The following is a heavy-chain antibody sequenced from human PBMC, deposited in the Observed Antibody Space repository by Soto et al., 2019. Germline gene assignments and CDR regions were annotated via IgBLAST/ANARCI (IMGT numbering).Heavy chain of an antibody. V-gene: IGHV5-51*01. D-gene: IGHD2-15*01. J-gene: IGHJ4*02. CDR3: ARRNLDCSGEACYGTTDLAF. CDR2: VFPGDSDT. Sequence: DVQLVQSGAEVRTPGESLTISCTVTGYNFTNYWVAWVRQMPGKGLEWMGIVFPGDSDTRYNPAFQGQVTFSADQSTGTAFWHWTSLKARNTANYYCARRNLDCSGEACYGTTDLAFWGQGTKVTVSS. CDR1: GYNFTNYW.